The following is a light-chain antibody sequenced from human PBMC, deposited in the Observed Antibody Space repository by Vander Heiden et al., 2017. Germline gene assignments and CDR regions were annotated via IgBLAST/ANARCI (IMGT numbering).Light chain of an antibody. V-gene: IGLV1-40*01. Sequence: QPVLTPPPSVSGAPAQRATISCTGSSSNIGAGYDVHWYQQLPGTAPKLLIYGNSNRPSGVPDRFSGSKSGASASLAITGLQAEDEADYYYQSYVSSLSGFYVFGTGTKVTVL. CDR2: GNS. J-gene: IGLJ1*01. CDR3: QSYVSSLSGFYV. CDR1: SSNIGAGYD.